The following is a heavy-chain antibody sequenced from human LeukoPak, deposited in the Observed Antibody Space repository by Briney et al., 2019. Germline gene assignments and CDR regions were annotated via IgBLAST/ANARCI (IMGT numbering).Heavy chain of an antibody. J-gene: IGHJ4*02. Sequence: GGSLSLSCAASGFTFSIYWMSWVRQAPGKGLEWVAKIKEDGRETYYLDSVKGRFTISRDNAKNSLDLQMNSLRVEDAAIYYCARGQNVRPSAFFDSWGQGTLVTVSS. CDR2: IKEDGRET. CDR1: GFTFSIYW. CDR3: ARGQNVRPSAFFDS. D-gene: IGHD6-6*01. V-gene: IGHV3-7*01.